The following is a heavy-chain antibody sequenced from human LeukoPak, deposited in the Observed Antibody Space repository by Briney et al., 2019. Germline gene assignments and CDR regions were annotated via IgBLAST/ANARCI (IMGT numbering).Heavy chain of an antibody. CDR3: ARPIDHCSGGSCYFDY. J-gene: IGHJ4*02. CDR1: GYTFTGYY. V-gene: IGHV1-46*01. CDR2: INPSGGST. D-gene: IGHD2-15*01. Sequence: ASVKVSCKASGYTFTGYYMHWVRQAPGQGLEWMGIINPSGGSTSYAQKFQGRVTMARDTSTSTVYMELSSLRSEDTAVYYCARPIDHCSGGSCYFDYWGQGTLVTVSS.